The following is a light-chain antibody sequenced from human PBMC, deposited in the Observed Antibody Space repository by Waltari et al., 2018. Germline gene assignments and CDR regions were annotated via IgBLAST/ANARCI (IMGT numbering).Light chain of an antibody. CDR3: QQYSGR. V-gene: IGKV1-5*03. CDR2: KAS. J-gene: IGKJ1*01. CDR1: QSISNL. Sequence: DIQMTQSPSTLSASVGDRVTITCRASQSISNLLAWYQQKPGKAPKYLISKASNLESGVPSRFSGSGSGTEFTLTISSLQPDDFASYYCQQYSGRFGQGTKVEMK.